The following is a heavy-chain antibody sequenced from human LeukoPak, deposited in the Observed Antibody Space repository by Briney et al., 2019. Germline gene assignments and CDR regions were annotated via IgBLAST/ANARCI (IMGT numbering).Heavy chain of an antibody. J-gene: IGHJ4*02. Sequence: PGGSLRLSCAASGFTFSSYGMHWVRQAPGRGLEWVAFIRYDGSDKYYADSVKGRFTISRDNAKNTLYLQLNSLRAEDTAIYYCARSQGPYDYWGQGTLVTVSS. V-gene: IGHV3-30*02. CDR2: IRYDGSDK. CDR1: GFTFSSYG. CDR3: ARSQGPYDY.